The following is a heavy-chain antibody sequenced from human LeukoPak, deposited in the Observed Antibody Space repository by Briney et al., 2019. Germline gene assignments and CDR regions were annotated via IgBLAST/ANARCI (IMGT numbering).Heavy chain of an antibody. CDR2: INPNSGGT. CDR1: GYTFTGYY. J-gene: IGHJ4*02. CDR3: ARDYYDSSGYLRLDY. D-gene: IGHD3-22*01. V-gene: IGHV1-2*06. Sequence: ASVKVSCKASGYTFTGYYMHWVRQAPGQGLEWMGRINPNSGGTNYAQKFQGRATMTRDTSISTAYMELSRLRSDDTAVYYCARDYYDSSGYLRLDYWGQGTLVTVSS.